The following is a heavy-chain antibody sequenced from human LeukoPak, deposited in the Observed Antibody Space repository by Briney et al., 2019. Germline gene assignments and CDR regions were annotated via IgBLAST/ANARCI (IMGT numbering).Heavy chain of an antibody. CDR1: GGSIGVTNYY. Sequence: SETLSLTCTVSGGSIGVTNYYWGWFRQPPGKGLEWIGSIFYSGSTFYNPSFQSRITISVDTSKNQFSLKLGSVTAADTAVYYCSRRVLHWLAHDYWGRGSLVTVSS. J-gene: IGHJ4*02. V-gene: IGHV4-39*01. D-gene: IGHD3/OR15-3a*01. CDR2: IFYSGST. CDR3: SRRVLHWLAHDY.